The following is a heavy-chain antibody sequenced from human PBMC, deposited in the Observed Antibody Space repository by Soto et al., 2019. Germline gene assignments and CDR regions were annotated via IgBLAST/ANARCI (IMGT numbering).Heavy chain of an antibody. CDR3: ARDSGSGYPNGGFDP. Sequence: SETLSLTCAVSGDSIGSGDYSWNWIRQPPGKGLEWIGYIYHSGSTYYNPSLKSRVTISVDRSKNQFSLNLFSVTAADTAVYYCARDSGSGYPNGGFDPWGQGTLFTVSS. CDR1: GDSIGSGDYS. D-gene: IGHD3-22*01. V-gene: IGHV4-30-2*01. J-gene: IGHJ5*02. CDR2: IYHSGST.